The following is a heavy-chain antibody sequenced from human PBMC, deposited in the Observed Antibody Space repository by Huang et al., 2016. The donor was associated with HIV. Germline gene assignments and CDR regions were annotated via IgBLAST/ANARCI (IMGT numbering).Heavy chain of an antibody. CDR3: ARAATKNPRGWFDP. J-gene: IGHJ5*02. Sequence: QVHLQQWGAGLLKSAETLSLTCAVYGGSLSGYYWIWLRQTPGKGLEWIGEINHLGSPNYNPSLKSRVSISMDGSKKQFSLKLRSISDADTAVYFCARAATKNPRGWFDPWGQGTLVTVSS. CDR2: INHLGSP. CDR1: GGSLSGYY. D-gene: IGHD3-10*01. V-gene: IGHV4-34*02.